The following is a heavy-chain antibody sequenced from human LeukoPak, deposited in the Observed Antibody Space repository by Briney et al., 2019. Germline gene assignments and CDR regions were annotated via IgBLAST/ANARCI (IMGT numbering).Heavy chain of an antibody. J-gene: IGHJ4*02. CDR3: ARGGVSDFDY. Sequence: SETLSLTCTVSGGSISSGSYYWSWIRQPAGKGLEWIGRFHTSGSTDYNPSLKSRVSISVDTSKNHFSLKLSSVTAADTAVYYCARGGVSDFDYRGKGTLVTVSS. CDR1: GGSISSGSYY. V-gene: IGHV4-61*02. D-gene: IGHD3-10*01. CDR2: FHTSGST.